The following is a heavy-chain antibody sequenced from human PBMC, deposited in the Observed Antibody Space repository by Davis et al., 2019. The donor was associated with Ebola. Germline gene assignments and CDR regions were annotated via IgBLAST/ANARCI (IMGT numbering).Heavy chain of an antibody. CDR1: GGSISSYY. Sequence: MPSETLSLTCTVSGGSISSYYWSWIRQPPGKGLEWIGYIYYSGSTNYNPSLKSRVTLSQDTSKNQFSLKMNSVTAADTAVYYCAYRSGGGPWGQGILVTVSS. D-gene: IGHD3-10*01. CDR2: IYYSGST. J-gene: IGHJ5*02. CDR3: AYRSGGGP. V-gene: IGHV4-59*01.